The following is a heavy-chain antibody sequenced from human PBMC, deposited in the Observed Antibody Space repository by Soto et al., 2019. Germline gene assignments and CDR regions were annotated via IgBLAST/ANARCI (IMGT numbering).Heavy chain of an antibody. CDR1: GFTFSNAW. J-gene: IGHJ3*02. Sequence: GGSLRLSCAASGFTFSNAWMSWVRQAPGKGLEWVGRIKSKTDGGTTDYAAPVKGRFTISTDDSKNTLYLQMNSLKTEDTAVYYCTTDHRRDLDTAMAGAFDIWGQGTMVTVSS. CDR2: IKSKTDGGTT. D-gene: IGHD5-18*01. CDR3: TTDHRRDLDTAMAGAFDI. V-gene: IGHV3-15*01.